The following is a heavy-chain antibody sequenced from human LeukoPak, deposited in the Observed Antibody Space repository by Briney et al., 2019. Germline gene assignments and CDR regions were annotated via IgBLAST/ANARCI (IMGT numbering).Heavy chain of an antibody. CDR2: IYHSGST. D-gene: IGHD6-13*01. J-gene: IGHJ6*03. Sequence: SETLSLTCTVPGGSISSGGYYWSWIRQPPGKGLEWIGYIYHSGSTYYNPSLKSRVTISVDRSKNQFSLKLSSVTAADTAVYYCARVIAAAPQIGYYYYMDVWGKGTTVTVSS. CDR1: GGSISSGGYY. V-gene: IGHV4-30-2*01. CDR3: ARVIAAAPQIGYYYYMDV.